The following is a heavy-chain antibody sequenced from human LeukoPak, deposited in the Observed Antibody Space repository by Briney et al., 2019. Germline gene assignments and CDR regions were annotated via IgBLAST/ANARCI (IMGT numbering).Heavy chain of an antibody. CDR2: ISSSSSYI. CDR3: AKRYNYGSGSFDY. CDR1: GFTFSSYS. V-gene: IGHV3-21*04. D-gene: IGHD3-10*01. J-gene: IGHJ4*02. Sequence: PGGSLRLSCAASGFTFSSYSMNWVRQAPGKGLEWVSSISSSSSYIYYADSVKGRFTISRDNSKSTLYLQMNSLTAEDTAVYYCAKRYNYGSGSFDYWGQGTLVTVSS.